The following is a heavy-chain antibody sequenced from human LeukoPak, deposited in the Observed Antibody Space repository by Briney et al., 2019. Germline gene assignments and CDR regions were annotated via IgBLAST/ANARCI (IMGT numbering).Heavy chain of an antibody. V-gene: IGHV4-59*01. J-gene: IGHJ6*03. CDR2: IYYSGST. D-gene: IGHD3-16*01. Sequence: SETLSLTCTVSGGSISSYYWNWIRQPPGKGLEWIGYIYYSGSTNYNPSLKSRVTISVDTSKNQFSLKLSSVSAADTAVYYCARETSQKGAHYMDVWGKGTTVTISS. CDR1: GGSISSYY. CDR3: ARETSQKGAHYMDV.